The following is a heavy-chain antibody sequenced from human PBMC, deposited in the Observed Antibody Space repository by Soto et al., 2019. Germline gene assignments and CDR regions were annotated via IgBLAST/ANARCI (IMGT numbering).Heavy chain of an antibody. D-gene: IGHD3-22*01. J-gene: IGHJ3*01. CDR1: GYTFISYT. V-gene: IGHV1-3*01. Sequence: GASVKVSCKASGYTFISYTIHWVRQAPGQRLEWMVWIDAGNAKTKYSQKFQGRVTITRDTSASTTYMELSSLRFEDPAMYYCARVSSGSDAFDVWGQGTLVTVSS. CDR3: ARVSSGSDAFDV. CDR2: IDAGNAKT.